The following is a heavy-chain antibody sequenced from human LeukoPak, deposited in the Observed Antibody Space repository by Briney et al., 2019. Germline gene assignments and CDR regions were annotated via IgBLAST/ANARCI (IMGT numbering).Heavy chain of an antibody. D-gene: IGHD6-19*01. J-gene: IGHJ4*02. Sequence: SETLSLTCTVSGGSISSSSYYWGWIRQPPGKGLEWIGSIYYSGSTYYNPSLKSRVTISVDTSKNQFSLKLSSVTAGDTAVYYCARQGSGWHYYYFDYWGQGTLVTVSS. CDR1: GGSISSSSYY. CDR2: IYYSGST. V-gene: IGHV4-39*01. CDR3: ARQGSGWHYYYFDY.